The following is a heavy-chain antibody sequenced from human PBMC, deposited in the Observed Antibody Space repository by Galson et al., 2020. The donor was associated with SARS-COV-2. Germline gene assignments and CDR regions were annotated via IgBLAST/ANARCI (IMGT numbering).Heavy chain of an antibody. CDR1: GFTFSSFW. V-gene: IGHV3-7*01. J-gene: IGHJ4*02. CDR3: ARDQDGYNDF. CDR2: IKQYGSDT. D-gene: IGHD5-12*01. Sequence: PGGSLRLSCAGSGFTFSSFWMSWVRQAPGKGLEWVANIKQYGSDTYYADSVKGRFTITSDNAKNSLYLQMNSLRAEDTAVYYCARDQDGYNDFWGQGTLVTVSS.